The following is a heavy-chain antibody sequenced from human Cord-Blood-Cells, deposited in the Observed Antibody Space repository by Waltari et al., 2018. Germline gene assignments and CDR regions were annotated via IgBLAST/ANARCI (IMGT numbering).Heavy chain of an antibody. V-gene: IGHV1-69*01. Sequence: QVQLVQSGAEVKKPGSSVKVSCKASGGTLSSYAISWVRQAPGRGLEWMGGIVLIFGTANYAQKFQGRVTITADESASTAYMELSSLRSEDTAVYYCARQAHNDYSNFDYWGQGTLVTVSS. CDR2: IVLIFGTA. J-gene: IGHJ4*02. CDR3: ARQAHNDYSNFDY. D-gene: IGHD4-4*01. CDR1: GGTLSSYA.